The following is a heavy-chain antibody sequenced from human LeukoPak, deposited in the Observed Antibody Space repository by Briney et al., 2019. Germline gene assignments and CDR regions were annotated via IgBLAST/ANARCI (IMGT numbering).Heavy chain of an antibody. D-gene: IGHD1-14*01. CDR2: IKQDGTEK. CDR3: VRDQGTTMTSYGFNM. Sequence: TGGSLRLSCAAPTFNFGTYWMTWVRQAPGKGLEWVAHIKQDGTEKSYISSVKGRFTISRDNAKKTLYLQMDSLRVEDTAIYYCVRDQGTTMTSYGFNMWGRGTMVTVSS. V-gene: IGHV3-7*01. CDR1: TFNFGTYW. J-gene: IGHJ3*02.